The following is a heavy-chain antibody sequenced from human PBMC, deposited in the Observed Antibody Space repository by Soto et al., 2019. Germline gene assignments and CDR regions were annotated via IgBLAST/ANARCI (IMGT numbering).Heavy chain of an antibody. J-gene: IGHJ4*02. D-gene: IGHD6-19*01. CDR2: ISGSGGST. Sequence: GGSLRLSCAASGFTFSSYAMSWVRQAPGKGLEWVSAISGSGGSTYYADPVKGRFTISRDNSKNTLYLQMNSLRAEDTAVYYCAKSYSSGWYGYFDYWGQGTLVTVSS. CDR1: GFTFSSYA. CDR3: AKSYSSGWYGYFDY. V-gene: IGHV3-23*01.